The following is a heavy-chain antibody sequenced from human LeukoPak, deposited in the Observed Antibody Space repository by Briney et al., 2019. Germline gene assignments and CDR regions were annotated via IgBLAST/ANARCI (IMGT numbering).Heavy chain of an antibody. D-gene: IGHD5-24*01. CDR2: INSDGSST. J-gene: IGHJ6*02. V-gene: IGHV3-74*01. CDR1: GFTFSSYW. Sequence: GGSLRLSCAASGFTFSSYWMHWVRQAPGKGLVWVSRINSDGSSTTYADSVKGRFTISRAGAKNTVYLQMNSLRAEDTAVYYCARRMATRYYSGMDFWGQGTTVTVSS. CDR3: ARRMATRYYSGMDF.